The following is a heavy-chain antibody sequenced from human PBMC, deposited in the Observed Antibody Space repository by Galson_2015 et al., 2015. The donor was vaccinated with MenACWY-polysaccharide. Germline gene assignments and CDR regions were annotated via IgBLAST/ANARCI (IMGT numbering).Heavy chain of an antibody. J-gene: IGHJ4*02. V-gene: IGHV3-74*01. Sequence: SLRLSCAASGFTFGTYWMHWVRQAPGKGLVWVSRIKSDGSSTNYADSVKGRLTISRDNAKNTLYLQMNSLRAEDTALYYCARGYSAYDWGLGTLVTVSA. CDR1: GFTFGTYW. D-gene: IGHD5-12*01. CDR2: IKSDGSST. CDR3: ARGYSAYD.